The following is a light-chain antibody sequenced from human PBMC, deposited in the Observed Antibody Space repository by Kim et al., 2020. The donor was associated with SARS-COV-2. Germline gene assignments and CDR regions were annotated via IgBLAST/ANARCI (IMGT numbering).Light chain of an antibody. CDR3: SSYASSNAWV. CDR1: SSDVGCYNY. Sequence: GQSVTISCTGASSDVGCYNYVSWYQQHPGKAPKLMIYEVTKRPSGVPDRFSGSKSGNTASLTVSGLQAEDEADYYCSSYASSNAWVFGGGTQLTVL. CDR2: EVT. J-gene: IGLJ3*02. V-gene: IGLV2-8*01.